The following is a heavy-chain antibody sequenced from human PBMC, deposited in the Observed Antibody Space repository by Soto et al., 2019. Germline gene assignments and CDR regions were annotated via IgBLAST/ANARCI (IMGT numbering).Heavy chain of an antibody. CDR2: IKPDGSVK. V-gene: IGHV3-7*01. J-gene: IGHJ4*02. D-gene: IGHD3-10*02. CDR3: AKFSRTMSSV. Sequence: PVGSLRLSCATSGFTFINYWMSWVRQAPGKGLEWVAIIKPDGSVKQYVDSVQGRFTISRDNAENSLHLQMNSLRVDDTAIYYCAKFSRTMSSVWGQGTLVTVSS. CDR1: GFTFINYW.